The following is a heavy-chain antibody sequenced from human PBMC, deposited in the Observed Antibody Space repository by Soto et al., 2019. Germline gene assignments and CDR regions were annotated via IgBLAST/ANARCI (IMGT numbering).Heavy chain of an antibody. D-gene: IGHD6-13*01. V-gene: IGHV1-8*01. CDR1: GYTFTSYD. CDR2: MNPNSGNT. J-gene: IGHJ4*02. CDR3: ARGQLAAAGRGVDY. Sequence: QVQLVQSGAEVKKPGASVKVSCKASGYTFTSYDINWVRQATGQGLEWMGWMNPNSGNTGYAQKFQGRVTMTRNTSISTAYMELSSLRSEDTAVSYCARGQLAAAGRGVDYWGQGTLVTVSS.